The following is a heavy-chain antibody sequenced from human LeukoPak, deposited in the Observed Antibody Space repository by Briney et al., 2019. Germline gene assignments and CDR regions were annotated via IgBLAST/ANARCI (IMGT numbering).Heavy chain of an antibody. D-gene: IGHD5-12*01. CDR3: ARAYTDYAEGGY. J-gene: IGHJ4*02. Sequence: GGSLRLSCVASGFTFSRYWMTWVRQAPGKGLEWVADIKEDGSEENYVDSVKSRFTISRDNAKNSLYLQMNSLRVDDTAVYYCARAYTDYAEGGYWGQGTLITVSS. V-gene: IGHV3-7*01. CDR1: GFTFSRYW. CDR2: IKEDGSEE.